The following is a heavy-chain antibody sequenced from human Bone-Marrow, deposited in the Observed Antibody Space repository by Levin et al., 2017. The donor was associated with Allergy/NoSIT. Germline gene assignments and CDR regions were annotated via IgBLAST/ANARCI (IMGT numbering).Heavy chain of an antibody. CDR1: GGNFRNYA. D-gene: IGHD5-12*01. V-gene: IGHV1-69*13. CDR3: ARIPIVAARRAYCDS. Sequence: SVKVSCKASGGNFRNYAINWVRQAPEEGLEWVGGILPLFNTADYAQKFQGRVTITADEFTSTAYMEMSGLRSDDTAVYFCARIPIVAARRAYCDSWGQGTLVTVSS. CDR2: ILPLFNTA. J-gene: IGHJ4*02.